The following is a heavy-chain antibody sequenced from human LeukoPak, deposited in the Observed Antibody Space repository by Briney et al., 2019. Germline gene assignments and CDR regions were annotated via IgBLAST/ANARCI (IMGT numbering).Heavy chain of an antibody. J-gene: IGHJ4*02. CDR2: ITRSGTDT. CDR3: AKLWSIAAPDY. Sequence: GGSLRLSCEASGFTFSTYAMYWVRQAPGRGLEWVSGITRSGTDTYYADSVKGRFTISRDNSKNTLYLQMNSLRAEDTAVYYCAKLWSIAAPDYWGQGTLVTVSS. CDR1: GFTFSTYA. D-gene: IGHD6-6*01. V-gene: IGHV3-23*01.